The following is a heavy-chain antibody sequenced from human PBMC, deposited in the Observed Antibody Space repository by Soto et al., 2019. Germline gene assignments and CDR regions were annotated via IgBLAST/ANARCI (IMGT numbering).Heavy chain of an antibody. CDR2: SGNRANSDTT. V-gene: IGHV3-72*01. Sequence: LRLSCAASGSAFSDHYMDWVRQAPGKGLEWVGRSGNRANSDTTEYGSSVKGRFTISRDDSKNSMYLQMNSLKTEDTAVYYCTRGYSGLDIYAFDIWGPGTLGTVSS. J-gene: IGHJ3*02. D-gene: IGHD1-26*01. CDR1: GSAFSDHY. CDR3: TRGYSGLDIYAFDI.